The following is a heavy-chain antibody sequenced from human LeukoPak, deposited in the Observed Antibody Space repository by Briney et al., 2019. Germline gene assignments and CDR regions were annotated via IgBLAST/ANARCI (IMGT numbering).Heavy chain of an antibody. J-gene: IGHJ5*02. D-gene: IGHD2-15*01. V-gene: IGHV1-18*01. CDR2: ISAYNGNT. CDR1: GYTFTSYG. CDR3: ARDAKDIVVVVAAKAVRFDP. Sequence: ASVKVSCKASGYTFTSYGISWVRQAPGQGLEWMGWISAYNGNTNYAQKFQGRVTMTTDTSTSTAYMELRSLRYDDTAVYYCARDAKDIVVVVAAKAVRFDPWGQGTLVTVSS.